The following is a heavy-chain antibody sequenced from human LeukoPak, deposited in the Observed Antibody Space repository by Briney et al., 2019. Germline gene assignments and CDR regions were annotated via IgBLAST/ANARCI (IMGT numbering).Heavy chain of an antibody. CDR3: ARDSVVVPAAIPEFDY. D-gene: IGHD2-2*02. Sequence: GASVKVSCKASGGTFSSYAISWVRQAPGQGLEWMGGIIPIFGTANYAQKFQGRVTITADESTSTAYMELSSLRSEDTAVYYCARDSVVVPAAIPEFDYWGQGTLVTVSS. J-gene: IGHJ4*02. V-gene: IGHV1-69*13. CDR1: GGTFSSYA. CDR2: IIPIFGTA.